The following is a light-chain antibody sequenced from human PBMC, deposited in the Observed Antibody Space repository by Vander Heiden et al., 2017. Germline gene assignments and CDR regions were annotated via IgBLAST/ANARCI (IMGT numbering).Light chain of an antibody. V-gene: IGLV3-25*03. CDR2: KDT. CDR3: QSADSSGARGV. J-gene: IGLJ3*02. CDR1: ALPKQY. Sequence: YELTQPPSVSVSPGQTARITCSGDALPKQYAYWYQQKQGQAPVLVIYKDTERPSGIPERFSGSSSGTTVTLTISGVQSEDEADYYCQSADSSGARGVFGGGTKLTVL.